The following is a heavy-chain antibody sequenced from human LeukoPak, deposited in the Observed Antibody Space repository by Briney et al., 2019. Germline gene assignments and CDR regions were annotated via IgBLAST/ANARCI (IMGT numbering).Heavy chain of an antibody. CDR3: ARTYSNYVSLNWFDP. CDR2: INHSGST. CDR1: GVSFSGYY. J-gene: IGHJ5*02. Sequence: PSETLSLTCAVYGVSFSGYYWSWIRQPPGKGLEWIGEINHSGSTNYNPSLKSRVTISVDTSKNQFSLKLSSVTAADTAVYYCARTYSNYVSLNWFDPWGQGTLVTVCS. D-gene: IGHD4-11*01. V-gene: IGHV4-34*01.